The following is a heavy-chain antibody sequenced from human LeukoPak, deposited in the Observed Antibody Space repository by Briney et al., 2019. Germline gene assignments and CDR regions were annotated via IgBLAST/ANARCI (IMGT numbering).Heavy chain of an antibody. Sequence: QPGGCLTLSFSASGVTLSSYGMDSGRPAPGKGLEWVALISFDRNDKSYGDSLKGRFTISKDDSKSTMYLQMNSLRAEDTAVYYSTTKVIRGNSGDDYDDWGQGTLVTVP. CDR1: GVTLSSYG. CDR2: ISFDRNDK. V-gene: IGHV3-30*03. J-gene: IGHJ4*02. D-gene: IGHD5-12*01. CDR3: TTKVIRGNSGDDYDD.